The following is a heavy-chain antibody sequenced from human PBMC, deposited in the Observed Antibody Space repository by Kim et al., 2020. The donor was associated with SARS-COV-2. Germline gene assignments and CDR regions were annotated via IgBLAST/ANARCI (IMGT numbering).Heavy chain of an antibody. CDR2: IRSKAYGGTT. CDR1: GFTFGDYA. J-gene: IGHJ5*02. D-gene: IGHD2-2*01. V-gene: IGHV3-49*04. CDR3: TRCRAIVVPAAMQEGWFDP. Sequence: GGSLRLSCTASGFTFGDYAMSWVRQAPGKGLEWVGFIRSKAYGGTTEYAASVKGRFTISRDDSKSIAYLQMNSLKTEDTAVYYCTRCRAIVVPAAMQEGWFDPWGQGTLVTVSS.